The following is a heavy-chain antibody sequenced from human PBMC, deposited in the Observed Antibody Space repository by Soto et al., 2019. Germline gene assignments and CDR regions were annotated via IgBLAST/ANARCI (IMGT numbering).Heavy chain of an antibody. CDR1: GITISNYP. Sequence: EVQLLESGGGLVQPGGSLRLSCAASGITISNYPMSWVRQAPGKGLDWVSGISGSGDRTYYADSAKGRFTISKDISKNSLSLQLDNLVVEDTGVYFCVKDDGGYPSTAPHWGQGTLVTVSS. V-gene: IGHV3-23*01. CDR3: VKDDGGYPSTAPH. D-gene: IGHD3-22*01. J-gene: IGHJ1*01. CDR2: ISGSGDRT.